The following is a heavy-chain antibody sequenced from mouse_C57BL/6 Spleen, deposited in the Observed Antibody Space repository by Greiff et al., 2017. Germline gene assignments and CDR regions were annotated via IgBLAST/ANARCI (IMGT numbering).Heavy chain of an antibody. CDR2: ISAGGSYT. V-gene: IGHV5-4*01. Sequence: EVHLVESGGGLVKTGGSLKLSCAASGFTFSSYAMSWVRQTPGKRLEWVATISAGGSYTYYPDNVQGRFTISRDNAKNNLYLQMSNLTSEDTAMDYCAREDDYLFAYWGQGTLVTVSA. CDR3: AREDDYLFAY. D-gene: IGHD2-4*01. J-gene: IGHJ3*01. CDR1: GFTFSSYA.